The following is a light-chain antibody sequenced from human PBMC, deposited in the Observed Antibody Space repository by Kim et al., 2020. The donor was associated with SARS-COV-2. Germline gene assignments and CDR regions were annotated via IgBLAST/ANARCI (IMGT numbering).Light chain of an antibody. Sequence: EIVLTQSPATLSLSPGERATLSCRASQSVSSYLAWYQQKPGQAPRLLIYDASNRATGIPARFSGSGSWTDFTLTISSLEPEDFAVYYCQQRSNWPPTFGQGTKLEI. CDR1: QSVSSY. V-gene: IGKV3-11*01. CDR3: QQRSNWPPT. J-gene: IGKJ2*01. CDR2: DAS.